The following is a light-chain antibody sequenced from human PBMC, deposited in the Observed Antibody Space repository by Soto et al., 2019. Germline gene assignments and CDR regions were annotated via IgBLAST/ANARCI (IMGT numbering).Light chain of an antibody. CDR2: GAS. V-gene: IGKV3-20*01. CDR3: QQYGSSGT. J-gene: IGKJ1*01. CDR1: QSVSSNY. Sequence: EIVLTQSPGTLSLSPGERATPSCRASQSVSSNYLAWYQQKPGQAPRLLIYGASNRATGIPDRFSGSGSGTDFTLTISRLEPEDFAVYYCQQYGSSGTFGQGTKV.